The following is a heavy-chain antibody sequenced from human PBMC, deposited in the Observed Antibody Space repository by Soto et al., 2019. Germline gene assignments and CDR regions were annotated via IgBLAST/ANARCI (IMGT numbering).Heavy chain of an antibody. D-gene: IGHD2-2*01. CDR3: ARDRDCSSPTCYAYAFDI. CDR2: IWYDGSNK. J-gene: IGHJ3*02. V-gene: IGHV3-33*01. Sequence: QVQLVESGGGVVQPGRSLRLSCAASGFTFSSYGMHWVRQAPGKGLEWVAVIWYDGSNKYYADSVKGRFTISRDNSKNTLYLQMNSLRDEDTAVYFCARDRDCSSPTCYAYAFDIWGQGTIVTVSS. CDR1: GFTFSSYG.